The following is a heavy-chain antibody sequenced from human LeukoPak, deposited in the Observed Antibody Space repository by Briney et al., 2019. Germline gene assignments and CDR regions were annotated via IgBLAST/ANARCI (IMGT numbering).Heavy chain of an antibody. CDR1: GFTFSSYS. J-gene: IGHJ6*02. Sequence: GGSLRLSCAASGFTFSSYSMNWVRQAPGEGLEWVSSISSSSYIYYADSVKGRFTISRDNAKNSLYLQMNSLRTEDTAVYYCGRIAINANNGMDVWGQGTTVTVSS. V-gene: IGHV3-21*04. CDR2: ISSSSYI. CDR3: GRIAINANNGMDV. D-gene: IGHD1/OR15-1a*01.